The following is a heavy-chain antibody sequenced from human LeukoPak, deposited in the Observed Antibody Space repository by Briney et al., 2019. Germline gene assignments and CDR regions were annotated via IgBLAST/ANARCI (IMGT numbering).Heavy chain of an antibody. J-gene: IGHJ4*02. D-gene: IGHD3-22*01. CDR2: ISGSGGST. CDR1: GFTFSSYG. V-gene: IGHV3-23*01. CDR3: ASRYYYDSSGYYTY. Sequence: QSGGSLRLSCAASGFTFSSYGMSWVRQAPGKGLEWVSAISGSGGSTYYADSVKGRFTISRDNAKNSLYLQMNSLRAEDTAVYYCASRYYYDSSGYYTYWGQGTLVTVSS.